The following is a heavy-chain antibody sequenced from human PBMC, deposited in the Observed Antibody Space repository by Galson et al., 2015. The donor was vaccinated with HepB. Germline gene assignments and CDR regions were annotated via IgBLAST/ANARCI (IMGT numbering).Heavy chain of an antibody. CDR2: IWYDGSNK. CDR3: AKGIYGMDV. Sequence: SLRLSCAASGFTFSSYGMHWVRQAPGKGLEWVAVIWYDGSNKYYADSVKGRFTISRDNSKNTLYLQMNSLRAEDTAVYYCAKGIYGMDVCGQGTTVTASS. CDR1: GFTFSSYG. J-gene: IGHJ6*02. V-gene: IGHV3-33*06.